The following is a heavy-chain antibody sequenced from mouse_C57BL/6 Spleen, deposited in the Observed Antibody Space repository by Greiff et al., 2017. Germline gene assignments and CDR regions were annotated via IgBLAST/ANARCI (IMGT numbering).Heavy chain of an antibody. Sequence: DVKLVESGGGLVQPGGSMKLSCVASGFTFSNYWMNWVRQSPEKGLEWVAQIRLKSDNYATHYAESVKGRFTISRDDFKSSVYLQMNNLRAEDTGIYYCTGGTTVDLYFDVWGTGTTVIVSS. D-gene: IGHD1-1*01. CDR2: IRLKSDNYAT. J-gene: IGHJ1*03. CDR3: TGGTTVDLYFDV. CDR1: GFTFSNYW. V-gene: IGHV6-3*01.